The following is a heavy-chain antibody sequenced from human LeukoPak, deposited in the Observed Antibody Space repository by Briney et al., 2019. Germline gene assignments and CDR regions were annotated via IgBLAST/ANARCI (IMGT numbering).Heavy chain of an antibody. V-gene: IGHV4-61*01. D-gene: IGHD4-23*01. Sequence: PSETLSLTCTVSGDSLSGGTYYWSWIRQSPGKGLEWIGYVYHSGNTNYHPSLKSRVTISVDTSKNQYSLRLTSVTAADTAVYCCARDRGNYYFDYWGQGTLVAVSS. CDR1: GDSLSGGTYY. CDR2: VYHSGNT. J-gene: IGHJ4*02. CDR3: ARDRGNYYFDY.